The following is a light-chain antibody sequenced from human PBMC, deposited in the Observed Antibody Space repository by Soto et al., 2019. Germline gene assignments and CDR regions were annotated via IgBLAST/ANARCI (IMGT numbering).Light chain of an antibody. CDR1: QSVSSY. V-gene: IGKV3-11*01. CDR2: DAS. Sequence: ESVVTQSRATLSLSPGERCTLSCMASQSVSSYLAWYQQKPGQAPMLLIHDASNRATGIPARLSGSGSRTDFTLTISSPDPEDFAVYYCQQRSNWPTFGQGTRLEIK. J-gene: IGKJ5*01. CDR3: QQRSNWPT.